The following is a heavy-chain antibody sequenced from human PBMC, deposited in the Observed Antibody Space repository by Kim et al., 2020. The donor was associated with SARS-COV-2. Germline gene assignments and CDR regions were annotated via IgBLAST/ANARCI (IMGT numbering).Heavy chain of an antibody. Sequence: NPSLKSRVTISVDTSKNQFSLKLSSVTAADTAVYYCARGRGLRFLEWLSWGQGTLVTVSS. V-gene: IGHV4-34*01. D-gene: IGHD3-3*01. J-gene: IGHJ4*02. CDR3: ARGRGLRFLEWLS.